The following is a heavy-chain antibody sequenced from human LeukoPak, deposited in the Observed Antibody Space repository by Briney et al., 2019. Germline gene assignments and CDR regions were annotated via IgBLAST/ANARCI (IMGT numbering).Heavy chain of an antibody. CDR2: IYPGDSDT. D-gene: IGHD6-19*01. Sequence: HGESLKISCQGSGYSFTSYWIGRVRQMPGKGLEWMGIIYPGDSDTRYSPSFQGQVTISADKSISTAYLQWSSLKASDTAMYYCARQLGSGWYGHWYFDLWGRGTLVTVSS. J-gene: IGHJ2*01. V-gene: IGHV5-51*01. CDR1: GYSFTSYW. CDR3: ARQLGSGWYGHWYFDL.